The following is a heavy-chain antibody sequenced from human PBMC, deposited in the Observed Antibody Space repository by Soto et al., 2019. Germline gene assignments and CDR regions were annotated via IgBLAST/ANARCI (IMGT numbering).Heavy chain of an antibody. Sequence: PGGSLRLSCAASGFPFSSYAMSWVRQAPGKGLEWVSAISGSGGSTYYADSVKGRFTISRDNSKNTLYLQMNSLRAEDTAVYYCAKSSYYYDILTGYFDYWGQGTLVTVSS. D-gene: IGHD3-9*01. J-gene: IGHJ4*02. CDR3: AKSSYYYDILTGYFDY. V-gene: IGHV3-23*01. CDR2: ISGSGGST. CDR1: GFPFSSYA.